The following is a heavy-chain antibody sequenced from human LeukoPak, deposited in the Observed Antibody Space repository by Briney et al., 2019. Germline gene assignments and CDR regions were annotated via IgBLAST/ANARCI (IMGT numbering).Heavy chain of an antibody. Sequence: SETLSLTCAVYGGSFSGYYWSWIRQPPGKGLEWIGEINHSGSTNYNPSLKSRVTISVDTSKNQFSLKLSSVTAADTAVYYCARRRITMIVGAFDIWGQGTMVTVSS. J-gene: IGHJ3*02. D-gene: IGHD3-22*01. CDR2: INHSGST. V-gene: IGHV4-34*01. CDR3: ARRRITMIVGAFDI. CDR1: GGSFSGYY.